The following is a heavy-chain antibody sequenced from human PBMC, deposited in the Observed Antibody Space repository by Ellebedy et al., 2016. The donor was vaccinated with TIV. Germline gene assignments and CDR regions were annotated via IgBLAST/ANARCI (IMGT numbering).Heavy chain of an antibody. D-gene: IGHD4/OR15-4a*01. CDR3: ARSLTTMGYYYYGLDV. CDR1: GFTFSDSY. CDR2: ISGSSTYT. V-gene: IGHV3-11*06. Sequence: GESLKISCAASGFTFSDSYMSWIRQAPGKGLEWVSYISGSSTYTNYADSVKGRFTISRDSPNNSLYLQISSLRAEDTAVYYCARSLTTMGYYYYGLDVWGQGTTVTVSS. J-gene: IGHJ6*02.